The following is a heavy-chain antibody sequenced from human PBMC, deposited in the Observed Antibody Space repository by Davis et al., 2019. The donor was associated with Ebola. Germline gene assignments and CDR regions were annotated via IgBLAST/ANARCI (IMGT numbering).Heavy chain of an antibody. Sequence: GESLKISCAASGFTFSSYAMSWVRQAPGKGLEWVSAISGSGGSTYYADSVKGRFTISRDNSKNTLYLQMNSLRAEDTAVYYCAKDPIVGATFDYWGQGTLVTVSS. CDR3: AKDPIVGATFDY. J-gene: IGHJ4*02. D-gene: IGHD1-26*01. CDR1: GFTFSSYA. CDR2: ISGSGGST. V-gene: IGHV3-23*01.